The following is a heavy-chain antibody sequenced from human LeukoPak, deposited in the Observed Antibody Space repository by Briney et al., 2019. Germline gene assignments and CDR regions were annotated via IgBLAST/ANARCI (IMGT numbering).Heavy chain of an antibody. CDR1: GGSISSYY. J-gene: IGHJ4*02. D-gene: IGHD1-1*01. CDR2: IYYSGST. Sequence: SETLSLTCTVSGGSISSYYWSWIRQPPGKGLEWIGYIYYSGSTNYNPSLKSRVTISVDTSKNQFSLKLSAVTAADTAVYYCASGPTHPQEHFDYWGQGTLVTVSS. CDR3: ASGPTHPQEHFDY. V-gene: IGHV4-59*08.